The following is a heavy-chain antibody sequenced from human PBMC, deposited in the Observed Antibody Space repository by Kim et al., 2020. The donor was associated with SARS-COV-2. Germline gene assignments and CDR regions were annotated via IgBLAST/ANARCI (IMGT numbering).Heavy chain of an antibody. Sequence: GRVTISKDNSKNTLNLQMNSLRAEDTAVYYCASGAQWSLREYSGSYLFDYWGQGTLVTVSS. V-gene: IGHV3-30*01. CDR3: ASGAQWSLREYSGSYLFDY. J-gene: IGHJ4*02. D-gene: IGHD1-26*01.